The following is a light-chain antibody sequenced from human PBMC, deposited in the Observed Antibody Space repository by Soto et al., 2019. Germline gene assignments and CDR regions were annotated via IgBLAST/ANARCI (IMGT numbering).Light chain of an antibody. CDR3: QQSYSAPPWT. Sequence: DIQMTQSPSSLSASVGDRVTITCQASQDISNYLNWYQQKPGKAPKLLIYAASSLQSGVPSRFSGSGSGTDFTLTISSLRLDDIATYFCQQSYSAPPWTFGQGTKVDIK. CDR1: QDISNY. J-gene: IGKJ1*01. CDR2: AAS. V-gene: IGKV1-39*01.